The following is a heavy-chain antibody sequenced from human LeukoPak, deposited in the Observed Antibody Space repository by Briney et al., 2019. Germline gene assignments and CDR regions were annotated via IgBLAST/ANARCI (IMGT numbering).Heavy chain of an antibody. CDR1: GFTFSHYS. V-gene: IGHV3-48*01. D-gene: IGHD3-10*01. Sequence: PGGSLRLSCAASGFTFSHYSINWVRQAPGKGLEWVSYISSSSSTIYYADSVKGRFTISRDNAKNSLHLQMNSLRAEDTAVYYCARGLYGSGKYYFDYWGQGTLVTVSS. J-gene: IGHJ4*02. CDR3: ARGLYGSGKYYFDY. CDR2: ISSSSSTI.